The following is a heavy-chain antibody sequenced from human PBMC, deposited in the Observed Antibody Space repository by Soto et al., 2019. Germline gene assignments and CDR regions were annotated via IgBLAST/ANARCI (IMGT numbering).Heavy chain of an antibody. V-gene: IGHV1-2*04. CDR3: ARGITMVRGVLLDAFDI. J-gene: IGHJ3*02. D-gene: IGHD3-10*01. CDR1: GYTFTGYY. Sequence: QVQLVQSGAEVKKPGASVKVSFKASGYTFTGYYMHWVRQAPGQGLEWMGWINPNSGGTNYAQKFQGWVTMTRDTSISTAYMELSRLRSDDTAVYYCARGITMVRGVLLDAFDIWGQGTMVTVSS. CDR2: INPNSGGT.